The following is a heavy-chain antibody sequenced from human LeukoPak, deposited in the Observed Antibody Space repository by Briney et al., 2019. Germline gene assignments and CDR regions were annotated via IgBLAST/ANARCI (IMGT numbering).Heavy chain of an antibody. V-gene: IGHV1-69*06. Sequence: GASVKVSCKASGGTFSSYAINWVRQAPGQGLEWMGGIIPIFGTPNYAQKFQGRLTITADKSTSTAYMELSSLRSEDTAVYFCAREVNWNYVDYWGQGTLVTVSS. CDR2: IIPIFGTP. CDR3: AREVNWNYVDY. CDR1: GGTFSSYA. J-gene: IGHJ4*02. D-gene: IGHD1-1*01.